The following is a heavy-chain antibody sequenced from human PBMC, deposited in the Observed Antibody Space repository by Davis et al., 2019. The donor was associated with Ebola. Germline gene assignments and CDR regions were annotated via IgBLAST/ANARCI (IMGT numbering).Heavy chain of an antibody. CDR2: IYSGGST. Sequence: GGSLRLSCAASEFIFSNYAMNWVRQAPGKGLEWVSLIYSGGSTYYADSVKGRFTISRDNSKNTLTLQMTSLGAEDTAVYYCVKDRGEMATIAYYSSGMDVWGQGTTVTVSS. J-gene: IGHJ6*02. D-gene: IGHD5-24*01. V-gene: IGHV3-23*01. CDR1: EFIFSNYA. CDR3: VKDRGEMATIAYYSSGMDV.